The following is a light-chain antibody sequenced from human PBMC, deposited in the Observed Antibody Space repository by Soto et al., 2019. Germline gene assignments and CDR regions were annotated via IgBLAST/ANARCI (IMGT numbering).Light chain of an antibody. J-gene: IGKJ5*01. V-gene: IGKV3-20*01. CDR2: GTS. CDR3: QQFNSYPIT. CDR1: QSIDNNH. Sequence: EIVLTQSPDTLSLSPGERVALSCRASQSIDNNHLAGYQQKPGQAPRLLIHGTSNRATGIPDRFSGSGSGTDFTLTISSLQPEDFATYYCQQFNSYPITFGQGTRLEIK.